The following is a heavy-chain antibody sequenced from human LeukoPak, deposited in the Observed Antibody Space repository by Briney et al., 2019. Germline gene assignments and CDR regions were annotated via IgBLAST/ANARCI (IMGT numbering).Heavy chain of an antibody. CDR2: INHSGST. D-gene: IGHD2-2*02. Sequence: SETLSLTCAVYGGSFSGYYWSWIRQPPGKGLEWIGEINHSGSTNYNPSLKSRVTISVDTSKNQFSLKLSSVTAADTAVYYCARGAYCSSTSCYTGMLGRWDYWGQGTMVTVSS. CDR1: GGSFSGYY. V-gene: IGHV4-34*01. CDR3: ARGAYCSSTSCYTGMLGRWDY. J-gene: IGHJ4*02.